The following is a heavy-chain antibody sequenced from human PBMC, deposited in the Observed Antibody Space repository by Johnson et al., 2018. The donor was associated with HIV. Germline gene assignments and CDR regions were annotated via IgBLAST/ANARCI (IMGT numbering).Heavy chain of an antibody. CDR3: ARPYSEYIYAAFSL. CDR2: IKQDGNKK. D-gene: IGHD5-18*01. CDR1: GFTVSSNY. J-gene: IGHJ3*01. V-gene: IGHV3-7*01. Sequence: VQLVESGGGVVQPGGSLRLSCSVSGFTVSSNYITWVRQAPGKGLEWVANIKQDGNKKYYVDSVRGRFTISRDNAENSLILQMNSLRAEDTAVYYCARPYSEYIYAAFSLWGQGTMVTVSS.